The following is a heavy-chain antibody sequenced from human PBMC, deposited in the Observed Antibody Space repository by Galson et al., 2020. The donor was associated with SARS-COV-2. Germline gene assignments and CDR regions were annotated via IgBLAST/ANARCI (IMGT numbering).Heavy chain of an antibody. Sequence: SETLSLTCTVSGGSISSYYWSWIRQPPGKGLEWIGHICYSGSTNYNPSLKSRVTISVDTSKNQFSLNLRSVTAADTAVYYCARHNDFWSGYYRRFDPWGQGTLVTVSS. CDR3: ARHNDFWSGYYRRFDP. CDR1: GGSISSYY. J-gene: IGHJ5*02. CDR2: ICYSGST. D-gene: IGHD3-3*01. V-gene: IGHV4-59*01.